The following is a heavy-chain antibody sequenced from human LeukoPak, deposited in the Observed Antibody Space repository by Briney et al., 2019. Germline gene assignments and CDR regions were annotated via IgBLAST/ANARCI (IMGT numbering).Heavy chain of an antibody. Sequence: EASVKVSCKASGYTFTGYYMHWVRQAPGQGLEWMGWINPNSGGTNYAQNFQGRVTMTRDTSISTAYMELSRLRSDDTAVYYCARDRGSSYSSGWFTGDYWGQGTLVTVSS. CDR2: INPNSGGT. V-gene: IGHV1-2*02. CDR3: ARDRGSSYSSGWFTGDY. D-gene: IGHD6-19*01. J-gene: IGHJ4*02. CDR1: GYTFTGYY.